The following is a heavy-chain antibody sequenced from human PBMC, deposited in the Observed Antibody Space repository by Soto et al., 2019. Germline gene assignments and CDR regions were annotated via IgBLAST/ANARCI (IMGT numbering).Heavy chain of an antibody. V-gene: IGHV1-18*01. D-gene: IGHD3-16*01. Sequence: QVQLVQSGAEVKKPGASVKVSCKASGYTFTSYGISWVRQAPGQGLEWMGWISAYNGNTNYAQKLQGRVTMTTDTSTSTAYMELRSLRSDDTAVYYCARDRPTKLLEYMWGSPTSLFDPWGQGTLVTVSS. CDR1: GYTFTSYG. J-gene: IGHJ5*02. CDR2: ISAYNGNT. CDR3: ARDRPTKLLEYMWGSPTSLFDP.